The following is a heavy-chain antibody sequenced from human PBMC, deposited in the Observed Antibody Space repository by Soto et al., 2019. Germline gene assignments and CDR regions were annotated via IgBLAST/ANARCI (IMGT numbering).Heavy chain of an antibody. CDR3: IYYYDSGTHFHVDY. Sequence: EVQLVESGGGLVRPGESLRLSCAASGFTFTNAWIHWVRQAPGKWLEWVGRIKSRTDGGTTDLAAPVKGRFTLSRDDSKDTVYLQMNSLKSEDSAVQYCIYYYDSGTHFHVDYWGQGTLVTVSS. J-gene: IGHJ4*02. CDR2: IKSRTDGGTT. CDR1: GFTFTNAW. V-gene: IGHV3-15*01. D-gene: IGHD3-22*01.